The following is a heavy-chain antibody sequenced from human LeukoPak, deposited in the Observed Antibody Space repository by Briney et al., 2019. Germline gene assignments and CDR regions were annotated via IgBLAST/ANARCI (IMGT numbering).Heavy chain of an antibody. CDR1: GFTFSSYE. Sequence: GGSLRLSCAAPGFTFSSYEMHWVRQPPGKGLEWVSYISSSGSAIFYADSVKGRFTISRDNAKNSLYLQMNSLRAEDTAVYYCAREPEYTFDIWGQGTMVTVSS. CDR2: ISSSGSAI. CDR3: AREPEYTFDI. V-gene: IGHV3-48*03. D-gene: IGHD2/OR15-2a*01. J-gene: IGHJ3*02.